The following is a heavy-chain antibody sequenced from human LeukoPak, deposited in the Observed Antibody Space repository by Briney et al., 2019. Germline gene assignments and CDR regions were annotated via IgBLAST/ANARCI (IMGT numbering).Heavy chain of an antibody. V-gene: IGHV4-59*08. J-gene: IGHJ4*02. CDR3: ARHYFDSSGHYLVFEY. CDR2: IYDSGST. Sequence: SETLSLTCAVSGGSISSSYWSWIRQPPGKGLEWIGYIYDSGSTNYNPSLKSRVTISVDTSKNQFSLKLSSVTDADTAVYYCARHYFDSSGHYLVFEYWGQGTLVTVSS. D-gene: IGHD3-22*01. CDR1: GGSISSSY.